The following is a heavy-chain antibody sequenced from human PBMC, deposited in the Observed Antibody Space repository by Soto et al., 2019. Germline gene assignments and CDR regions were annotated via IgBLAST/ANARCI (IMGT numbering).Heavy chain of an antibody. CDR2: XXXXGDST. CDR3: AKDRDGAAAGPTKFYGMDV. Sequence: EVQLLESGGGLVQPGGSLRLSCAASGFTFSSYAMSWVRQAPGKXXXXXXXXXXXGDSTYYADSVRGRFTISRDNSKNTLYLQMNSLRAEDTAVYYCAKDRDGAAAGPTKFYGMDVWGQGTTVTVSS. CDR1: GFTFSSYA. D-gene: IGHD6-13*01. J-gene: IGHJ6*02. V-gene: IGHV3-23*01.